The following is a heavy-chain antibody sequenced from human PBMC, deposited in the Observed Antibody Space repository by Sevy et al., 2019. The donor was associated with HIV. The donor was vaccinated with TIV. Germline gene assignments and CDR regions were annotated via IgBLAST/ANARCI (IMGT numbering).Heavy chain of an antibody. D-gene: IGHD3-22*01. CDR3: AKDRYYFDSSGYYYHHDAFDV. CDR1: GFTSTPYA. CDR2: ISGSGAIT. J-gene: IGHJ3*01. V-gene: IGHV3-23*01. Sequence: GGSLRLSCATSGFTSTPYAVAWVRQAPGKGLEWVAAISGSGAITYYADSRKARLIISKDRTNKTVYLPMKRLRAEDTAVYYYAKDRYYFDSSGYYYHHDAFDVWGRGTMVTVSS.